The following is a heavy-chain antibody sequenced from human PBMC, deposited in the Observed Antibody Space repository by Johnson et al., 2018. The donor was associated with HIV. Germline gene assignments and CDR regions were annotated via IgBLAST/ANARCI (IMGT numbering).Heavy chain of an antibody. CDR1: GFTFSSYW. D-gene: IGHD1-26*01. V-gene: IGHV3-7*01. Sequence: VQLVESGGGLVQPGGSLRLSCAASGFTFSSYWMSWVRQAPGKGLEWVANIKQDGSEKYYVDSVKGRFKISRDNAKNSLYMQMNSLRAEDTVMYYCAKGWELTPDGAFDIWGKGTMVTVSS. J-gene: IGHJ3*02. CDR2: IKQDGSEK. CDR3: AKGWELTPDGAFDI.